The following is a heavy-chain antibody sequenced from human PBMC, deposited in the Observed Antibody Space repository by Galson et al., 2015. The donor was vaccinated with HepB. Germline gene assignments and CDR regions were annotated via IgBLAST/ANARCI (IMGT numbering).Heavy chain of an antibody. V-gene: IGHV1-3*01. J-gene: IGHJ3*02. CDR1: GYTFTSYA. Sequence: SVKVSCKASGYTFTSYAMHWVRQAPGQRLEWMGWINAGNGNTKYSQKFQGRVTITRDTSASTAYMELSSLRSEDTAVYYCARGIQSSSHKTFDAFDIWGQGTMVTVSS. CDR3: ARGIQSSSHKTFDAFDI. D-gene: IGHD6-13*01. CDR2: INAGNGNT.